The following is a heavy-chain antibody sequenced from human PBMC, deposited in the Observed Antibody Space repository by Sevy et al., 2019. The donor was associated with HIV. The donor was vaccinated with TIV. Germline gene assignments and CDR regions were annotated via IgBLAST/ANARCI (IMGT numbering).Heavy chain of an antibody. V-gene: IGHV3-23*01. CDR2: ISFSGSKT. J-gene: IGHJ4*02. Sequence: GSLRLSCAAAGFNFNNYAMTWVRQAPGKGLEWVSGISFSGSKTYDAESVKGRFSISRDPSKNTLYLQMNNVRVEDTAVYFCAKTPFMDFWNDYYSFYFDFWGQGTLVTDSS. CDR3: AKTPFMDFWNDYYSFYFDF. CDR1: GFNFNNYA. D-gene: IGHD3-3*01.